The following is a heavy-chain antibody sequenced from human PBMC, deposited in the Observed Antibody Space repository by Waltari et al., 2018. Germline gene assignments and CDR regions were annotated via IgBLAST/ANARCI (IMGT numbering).Heavy chain of an antibody. CDR2: IVPILGPA. CDR1: GGTFSTYT. V-gene: IGHV1-69*08. Sequence: QVQLVQSGAEVKKPGSSVKVSCKASGGTFSTYTISWVRQAPGQGLEWMGRIVPILGPANYAQKFQGRLTITADKSTSTAYMELSSLRSEVTAVYYCARSMTTVTYYYYYGMDVWGQGTTVTVSS. D-gene: IGHD4-4*01. CDR3: ARSMTTVTYYYYYGMDV. J-gene: IGHJ6*02.